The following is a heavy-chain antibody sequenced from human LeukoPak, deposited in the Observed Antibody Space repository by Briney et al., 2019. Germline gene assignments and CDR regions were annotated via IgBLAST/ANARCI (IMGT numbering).Heavy chain of an antibody. Sequence: SETLSLTCTVSGGSISSGGYYWSWIRQPPGKGLEWIGEINHSGSTNYNPSLKSRVTISVDTSKNQFSLKLSSVTAADTAVYYCAREFSSGWYVGWYFDLWGRGTLVTVSS. J-gene: IGHJ2*01. D-gene: IGHD6-19*01. V-gene: IGHV4-39*07. CDR2: INHSGST. CDR1: GGSISSGGYY. CDR3: AREFSSGWYVGWYFDL.